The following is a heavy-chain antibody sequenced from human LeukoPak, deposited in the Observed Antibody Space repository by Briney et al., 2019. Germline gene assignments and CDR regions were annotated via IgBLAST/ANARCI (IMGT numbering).Heavy chain of an antibody. CDR2: INPNSGGT. CDR3: VRVDFDY. Sequence: GASVKVSCKASGYTFTGYYMHWVGQAPGKGLEWMGRINPNSGGTNYAQQFQGRVTMTRDTSISTAYMELSRLRSDDTAVYYCVRVDFDYWGQGTLVTVSS. D-gene: IGHD2-15*01. CDR1: GYTFTGYY. V-gene: IGHV1-2*06. J-gene: IGHJ4*02.